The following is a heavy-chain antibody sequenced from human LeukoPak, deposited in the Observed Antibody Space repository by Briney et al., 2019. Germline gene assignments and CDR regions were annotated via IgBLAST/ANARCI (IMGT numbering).Heavy chain of an antibody. V-gene: IGHV3-74*01. D-gene: IGHD1-1*01. J-gene: IGHJ4*02. CDR1: GFTFSNNW. CDR3: AMIKER. CDR2: INSDGRTT. Sequence: GGSLRLSCAASGFTFSNNWMHWVRQAPGKGLVWVSRINSDGRTTTYADSVKGRFTISRDNAKNTLYLQMNSLRAEDTAVYYCAMIKERGGQGTLVTVSS.